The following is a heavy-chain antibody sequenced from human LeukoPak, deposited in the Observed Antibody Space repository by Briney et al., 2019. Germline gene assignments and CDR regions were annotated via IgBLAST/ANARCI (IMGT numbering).Heavy chain of an antibody. J-gene: IGHJ4*02. CDR3: TRVLRGYGGYYFDY. D-gene: IGHD4-23*01. CDR2: IRSKAYGGTT. CDR1: GFTFGDYA. V-gene: IGHV3-49*03. Sequence: PGRSLRLSCTASGFTFGDYAMSWFRQAPGKGLEWVGLIRSKAYGGTTEYAASVKGRFTISRDDSKSIAYLQMNSLKTEDTAVYYCTRVLRGYGGYYFDYWGQGTLVTVSS.